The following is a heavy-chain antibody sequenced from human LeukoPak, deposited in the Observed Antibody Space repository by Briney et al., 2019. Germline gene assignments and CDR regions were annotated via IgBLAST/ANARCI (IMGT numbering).Heavy chain of an antibody. Sequence: PSETLSLTCTVSGGSISSYYWSWFRQPPGKGLEWIGYIYYSGSTNYNPSLKSRVTISVDTSKNQFSLKLSSVTAADTAVYYCAREGWLQPQIFDYWGQGTLVTVSS. V-gene: IGHV4-59*01. D-gene: IGHD5-24*01. CDR2: IYYSGST. CDR3: AREGWLQPQIFDY. CDR1: GGSISSYY. J-gene: IGHJ4*02.